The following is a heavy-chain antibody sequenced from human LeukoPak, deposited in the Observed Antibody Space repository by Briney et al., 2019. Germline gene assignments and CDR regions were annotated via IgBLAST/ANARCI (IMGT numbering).Heavy chain of an antibody. CDR2: INPNSGGT. Sequence: ASVKVSCKASGYTFTNYGISWVRQAPGQGLEWAGWINPNSGGTNYAQKFQGRVTMTRDTSISTAYMELSRLRSDDTAVYYCAGDDTTRYCSGGSCYSSSSFDPWGQGTLVTVSS. CDR1: GYTFTNYG. D-gene: IGHD2-15*01. J-gene: IGHJ5*02. V-gene: IGHV1-2*02. CDR3: AGDDTTRYCSGGSCYSSSSFDP.